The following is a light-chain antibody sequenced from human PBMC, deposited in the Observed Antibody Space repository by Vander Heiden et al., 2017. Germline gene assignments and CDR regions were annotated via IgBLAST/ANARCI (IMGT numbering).Light chain of an antibody. Sequence: DIQMTPSPSTLSASVGDRVSITCRASQSINNWLAWYQQKPGKAPKLLIYEASSLESGVPSRFSGSVSGTEFTLTVSSLQPDDLATYYCHQYKSYPFTFGGGTKVEIK. CDR1: QSINNW. CDR3: HQYKSYPFT. V-gene: IGKV1-5*03. CDR2: EAS. J-gene: IGKJ4*01.